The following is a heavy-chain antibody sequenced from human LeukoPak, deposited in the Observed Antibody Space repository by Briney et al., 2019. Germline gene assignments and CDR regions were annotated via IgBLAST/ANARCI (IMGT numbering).Heavy chain of an antibody. V-gene: IGHV4-34*01. D-gene: IGHD3-10*01. J-gene: IGHJ5*02. CDR3: AREGLGMVRGVT. CDR1: GGSFSGYY. CDR2: INHSGST. Sequence: SETLSLTYAVCGGSFSGYYWSWIRQPPGKGLEWIGEINHSGSTNYNPSLKSRVTISVDTSKNQFSLKLSSVTAADTAVYYCAREGLGMVRGVTWGQGALVTVSS.